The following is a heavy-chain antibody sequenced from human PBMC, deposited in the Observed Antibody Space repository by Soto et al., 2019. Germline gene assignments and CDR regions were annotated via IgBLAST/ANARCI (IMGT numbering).Heavy chain of an antibody. CDR2: IYTSGST. V-gene: IGHV4-4*07. CDR3: ARDRRPGDIVVVPAASNFDY. Sequence: SETLSLTCTVSGGSISSYYWSWIRQPAGKGLEWIGRIYTSGSTNYNPSLKSRVTMSVDTSKNQFSLKLSSATAADTAVYYCARDRRPGDIVVVPAASNFDYWGQGALVTVSS. J-gene: IGHJ4*02. CDR1: GGSISSYY. D-gene: IGHD2-2*01.